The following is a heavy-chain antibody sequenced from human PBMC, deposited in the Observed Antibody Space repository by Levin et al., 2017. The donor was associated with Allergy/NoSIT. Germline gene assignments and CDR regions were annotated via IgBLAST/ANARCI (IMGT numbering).Heavy chain of an antibody. CDR3: AKDSDGRDFWSGYYTIHYYQGMDV. CDR1: GFTFSSYA. Sequence: GGSLRLSCAASGFTFSSYAMSWVRRAPGKGLEWVSGLSGSGTATYHADSVKGRFTISRDNSKNTLFLHMSGLRAEDSAVYHCAKDSDGRDFWSGYYTIHYYQGMDVWGQGTTVTVSS. D-gene: IGHD3-3*01. CDR2: LSGSGTAT. J-gene: IGHJ6*02. V-gene: IGHV3-23*01.